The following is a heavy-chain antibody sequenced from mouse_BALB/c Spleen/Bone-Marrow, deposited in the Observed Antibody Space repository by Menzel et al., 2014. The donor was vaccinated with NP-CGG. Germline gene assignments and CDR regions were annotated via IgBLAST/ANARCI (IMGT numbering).Heavy chain of an antibody. CDR1: GFTFSGFG. Sequence: EVMLVESGGGLVQPGGSRKLSCAASGFTFSGFGMHWVRQAPEKGLEWVAYISRGSSTIYYADTVKCRFTISSDNPKNTLFLQMTSLRSEDTAMYYCARSGITTGSYWYFDIWGAGTTVTVSS. CDR3: ARSGITTGSYWYFDI. CDR2: ISRGSSTI. D-gene: IGHD1-1*01. V-gene: IGHV5-17*02. J-gene: IGHJ1*01.